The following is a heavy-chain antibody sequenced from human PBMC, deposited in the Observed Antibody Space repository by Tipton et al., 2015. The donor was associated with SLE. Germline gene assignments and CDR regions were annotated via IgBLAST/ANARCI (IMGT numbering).Heavy chain of an antibody. CDR2: IYYSGST. Sequence: TLSLTCTVSGGSINSHYWSWIRQPPGKGLEWIGEIYYSGSTYYNPSLKSRVTISVDTSKNQFSLKLSSVTAEDTAVYYCGRSGKGEMATIPHWYFDLWGRGTLVTVSS. D-gene: IGHD5-24*01. J-gene: IGHJ2*01. CDR1: GGSINSHY. V-gene: IGHV4-59*11. CDR3: GRSGKGEMATIPHWYFDL.